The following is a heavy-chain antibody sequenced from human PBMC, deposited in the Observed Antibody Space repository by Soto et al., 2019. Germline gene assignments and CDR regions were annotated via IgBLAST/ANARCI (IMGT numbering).Heavy chain of an antibody. CDR1: GFTFSSYA. CDR2: ISGSGGST. J-gene: IGHJ4*02. CDR3: AKGAVVRGVIREGPFDY. D-gene: IGHD3-10*01. Sequence: PRLSCAASGFTFSSYAMSWVRQAPGKGLEWVSAISGSGGSTYYADSVKGRFTISRDNSKNTLYLQMNSLRAEDTAVYYCAKGAVVRGVIREGPFDYWGQGTLVTVSS. V-gene: IGHV3-23*01.